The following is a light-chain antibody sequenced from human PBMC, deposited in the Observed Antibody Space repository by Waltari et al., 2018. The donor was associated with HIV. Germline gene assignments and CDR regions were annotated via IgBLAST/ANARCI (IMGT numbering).Light chain of an antibody. CDR2: GAS. Sequence: ELVMTQSPATLSVSPVERATLSCRASQSISSNLAWYQQKPGQVPRLLNYGASTRATGIPARFSGSGSGTEFTLTISSLQSEDFAVYYCQQYNAWPLFGQGTKLEIK. CDR3: QQYNAWPL. CDR1: QSISSN. J-gene: IGKJ2*01. V-gene: IGKV3-15*01.